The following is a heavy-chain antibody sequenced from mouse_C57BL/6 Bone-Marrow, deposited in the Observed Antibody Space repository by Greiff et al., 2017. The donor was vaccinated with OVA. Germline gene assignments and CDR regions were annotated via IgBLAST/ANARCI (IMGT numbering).Heavy chain of an antibody. CDR1: GFTFSDYG. Sequence: EVMLVESGGGLVKPGGSLKLSCAASGFTFSDYGMHWVRQAPEKGLEWVAYISSGSSTIYYADTVKGRFTISRDNAKHTLFLQMTSLGSEDTAMYYCARDDPDYWGQGTTLTVSS. CDR2: ISSGSSTI. CDR3: ARDDPDY. V-gene: IGHV5-17*01. J-gene: IGHJ2*01.